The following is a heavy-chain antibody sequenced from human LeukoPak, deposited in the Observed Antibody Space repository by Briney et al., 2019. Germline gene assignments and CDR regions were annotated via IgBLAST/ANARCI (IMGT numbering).Heavy chain of an antibody. CDR1: GFTFGSFW. CDR3: AKDLGDYYDSSGYDY. J-gene: IGHJ4*02. D-gene: IGHD3-22*01. V-gene: IGHV3-7*03. CDR2: IKHDGSEK. Sequence: GGSLRLSCAASGFTFGSFWMSWVRQAPGKGLAWVANIKHDGSEKYYVDSVKGRFTISRDNAKNSLYLQMNSLRAEDMAVYYCAKDLGDYYDSSGYDYWGQGTLVTVSS.